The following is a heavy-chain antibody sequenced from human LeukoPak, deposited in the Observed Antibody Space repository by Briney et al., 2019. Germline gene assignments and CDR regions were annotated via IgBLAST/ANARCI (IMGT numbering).Heavy chain of an antibody. D-gene: IGHD5-12*01. J-gene: IGHJ4*02. CDR2: IIPIFGTA. Sequence: GSSVKVSCKASGGTFSSYAISWVRQAPGQGLEWMGGIIPIFGTANYARKFQGRVTITADESTSTAYMELSSLRSEDTAVYYCARGSQGGGYDYFDYWGQGTLVTVSS. V-gene: IGHV1-69*01. CDR1: GGTFSSYA. CDR3: ARGSQGGGYDYFDY.